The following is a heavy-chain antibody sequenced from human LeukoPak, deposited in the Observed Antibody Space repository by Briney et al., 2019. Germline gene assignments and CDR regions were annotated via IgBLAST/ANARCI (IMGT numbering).Heavy chain of an antibody. CDR1: GFTFSSYW. Sequence: GGSLRLSCAASGFTFSSYWMHWVRQAPGKGLVWVSRISPDGSTTGRADSVKGRFTTSRDNAKNTLFLQMNSLRAEDTAVYYCTRDFDFSSAIWGQGTLVTVSS. V-gene: IGHV3-74*01. J-gene: IGHJ4*02. CDR2: ISPDGSTT. D-gene: IGHD3-3*01. CDR3: TRDFDFSSAI.